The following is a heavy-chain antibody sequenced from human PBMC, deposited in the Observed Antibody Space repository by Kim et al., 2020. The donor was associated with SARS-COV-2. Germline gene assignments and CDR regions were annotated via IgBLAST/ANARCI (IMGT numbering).Heavy chain of an antibody. CDR2: ISGNGVNK. CDR3: AKVVVMDGYNYVYYYGMDV. J-gene: IGHJ6*02. CDR1: GFTFDTYA. V-gene: IGHV3-23*01. D-gene: IGHD3-22*01. Sequence: GGSLRLSCVASGFTFDTYAMSWVRQAPGKGLEWVSVISGNGVNKFYADSVRGRFTISRDNSKNTLYLQMNSLRDEDTALYYCAKVVVMDGYNYVYYYGMDVGGQGTAVTAS.